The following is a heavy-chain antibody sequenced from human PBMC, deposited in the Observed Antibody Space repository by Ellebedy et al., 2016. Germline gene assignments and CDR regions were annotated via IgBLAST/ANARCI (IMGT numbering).Heavy chain of an antibody. CDR1: GFPFDDFA. D-gene: IGHD3-10*02. Sequence: GESLKISXAASGFPFDDFAMDWVRQPPGKGLVWVSRINTDGSDTKYADYVKGRFTISRDNSKDTLYLQMDRLRPDDTAIYFCARALVRGSTRTFDSWGQGSRVTVSS. V-gene: IGHV3-74*03. CDR2: INTDGSDT. CDR3: ARALVRGSTRTFDS. J-gene: IGHJ4*02.